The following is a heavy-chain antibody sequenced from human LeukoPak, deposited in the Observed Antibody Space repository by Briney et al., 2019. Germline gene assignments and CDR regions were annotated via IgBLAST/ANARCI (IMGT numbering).Heavy chain of an antibody. D-gene: IGHD4-17*01. Sequence: PSETLSLTCTVSGYSISSGYYWGWIRQPPGKGLEWIGSIYHSGSTYYNPSLRSRVTIPVDTSKNQFSLKLSSVTAADTAVYYCAKGDRVTTGTHYFDYWGQGTLVTVSS. CDR1: GYSISSGYY. CDR3: AKGDRVTTGTHYFDY. J-gene: IGHJ4*02. V-gene: IGHV4-38-2*02. CDR2: IYHSGST.